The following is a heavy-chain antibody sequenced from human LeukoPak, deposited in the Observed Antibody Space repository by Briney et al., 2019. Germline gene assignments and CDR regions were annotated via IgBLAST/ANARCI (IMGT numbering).Heavy chain of an antibody. CDR1: GFTFNKYA. J-gene: IGHJ4*02. Sequence: GGSLRLSCAASGFTFNKYAMHWVRQAPGKGLEWVAVVSYLGNDKFYADSVKGRFTISKDNSNNTVYLEINSLRSEDTAVYYCARPLERRLIHYFDFWGPGTLVTVSS. CDR3: ARPLERRLIHYFDF. D-gene: IGHD6-25*01. CDR2: VSYLGNDK. V-gene: IGHV3-30-3*01.